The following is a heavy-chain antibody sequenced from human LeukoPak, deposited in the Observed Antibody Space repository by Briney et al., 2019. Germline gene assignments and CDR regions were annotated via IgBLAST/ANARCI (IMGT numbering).Heavy chain of an antibody. V-gene: IGHV3-43*02. D-gene: IGHD1-26*01. J-gene: IGHJ6*02. CDR1: GFTFGAYA. CDR2: INKDGDAT. CDR3: ATWAFYHGLDA. Sequence: GWSLRLSCTASGFTFGAYAMQWVRQVPGKGLEWVSLINKDGDATYYADSVNGRFTISRDNSKNSLYLQMNSLRSEDSALYYCATWAFYHGLDAWGRGSTVTVSS.